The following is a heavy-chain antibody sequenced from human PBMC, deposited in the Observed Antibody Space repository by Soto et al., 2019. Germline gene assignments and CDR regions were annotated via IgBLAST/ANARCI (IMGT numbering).Heavy chain of an antibody. CDR1: GYTFTSYY. D-gene: IGHD3-3*01. V-gene: IGHV1-46*01. Sequence: ASVKVSCKASGYTFTSYYMHWVRQAPGQGLEWMGIINPSGGSTSYAQKFQGRVTMTRDTSTSTVYMELSSLRSEDTAVYYCARGDSTSRTAEEYYDFWSGYSPNDYWGQGTLVTVSS. J-gene: IGHJ4*02. CDR2: INPSGGST. CDR3: ARGDSTSRTAEEYYDFWSGYSPNDY.